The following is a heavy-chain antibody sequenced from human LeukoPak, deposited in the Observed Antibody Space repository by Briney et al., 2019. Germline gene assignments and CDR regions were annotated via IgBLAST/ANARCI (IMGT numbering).Heavy chain of an antibody. D-gene: IGHD3-22*01. CDR3: ARVPRGYDSSGYYIYGMDV. CDR1: GGSISSYY. CDR2: IYYSGST. V-gene: IGHV4-59*01. J-gene: IGHJ6*02. Sequence: TSSETLSLTCTVSGGSISSYYWIWIRQPPGKGLEWIGYIYYSGSTNYNPSLKSRVTISVDTSKNQFSLKLSSVTAADTAVYYCARVPRGYDSSGYYIYGMDVWGQGTTVTVSS.